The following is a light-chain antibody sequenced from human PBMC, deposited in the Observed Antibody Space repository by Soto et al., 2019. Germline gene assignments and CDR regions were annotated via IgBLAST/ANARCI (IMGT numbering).Light chain of an antibody. CDR2: DAS. CDR1: QSISSW. Sequence: IQMTQSPSTLSASIGDRVTITCRASQSISSWLAWYQQKPGKAPKLLIYDASSLESGVPSRFSGSGSGTEFTLTISSLQPDDFATYYCQQYNSYSWTFGQGTKV. CDR3: QQYNSYSWT. J-gene: IGKJ1*01. V-gene: IGKV1-5*01.